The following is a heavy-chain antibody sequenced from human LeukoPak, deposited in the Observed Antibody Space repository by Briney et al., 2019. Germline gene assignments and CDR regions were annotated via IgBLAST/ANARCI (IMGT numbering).Heavy chain of an antibody. CDR3: AKDDAWLQYGD. CDR1: GFTFSSYG. V-gene: IGHV3-23*01. CDR2: ISPNGVIT. Sequence: GGSLRLSCAASGFTFSSYGMHWVRQAPGKGLEWVSGISPNGVITYYADSVKGRFTISRDNSKGTVSLQMNSLRPEDTAVYYCAKDDAWLQYGDWGQGTLVTVSS. J-gene: IGHJ4*02. D-gene: IGHD5-24*01.